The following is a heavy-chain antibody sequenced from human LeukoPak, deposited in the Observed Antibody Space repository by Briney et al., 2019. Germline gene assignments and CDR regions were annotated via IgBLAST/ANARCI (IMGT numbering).Heavy chain of an antibody. D-gene: IGHD6-19*01. V-gene: IGHV3-74*01. CDR2: INSDGSST. CDR1: GFTFSSYW. CDR3: AFGYSSGWYRFFDY. Sequence: GGSLRLSCAASGFTFSSYWMHWVRQAPGKGLVWVSRINSDGSSTSYADSVKGRFTISRDNSKNTLYLQMNSLRAEDTAVYYCAFGYSSGWYRFFDYWGQGTLVTVSS. J-gene: IGHJ4*02.